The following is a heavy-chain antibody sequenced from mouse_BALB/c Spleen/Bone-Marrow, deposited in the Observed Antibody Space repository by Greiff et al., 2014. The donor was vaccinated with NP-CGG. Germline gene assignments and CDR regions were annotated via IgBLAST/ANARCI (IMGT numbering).Heavy chain of an antibody. CDR3: ARYDNILDY. V-gene: IGHV2-2*02. J-gene: IGHJ2*01. Sequence: VKLQESGPGLVQPSQSLSITCTVSGFSLTSYCVHWVRQSPGKGLEWMGVIWSGGSTDYNAAFISRLSISKDNSKSRVFFKMNSLQVNDTAIYYCARYDNILDYWGQGTTVTVSS. CDR2: IWSGGST. CDR1: GFSLTSYC. D-gene: IGHD2-12*01.